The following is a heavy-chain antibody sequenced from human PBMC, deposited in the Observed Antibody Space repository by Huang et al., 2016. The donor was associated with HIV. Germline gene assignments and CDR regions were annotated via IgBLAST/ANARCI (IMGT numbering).Heavy chain of an antibody. CDR3: VKVPGIGSPIRGKDYYYMDV. CDR1: GFSFSAYG. D-gene: IGHD3-3*02. J-gene: IGHJ6*03. CDR2: IRYDERHN. Sequence: QLQLVESGGGVVQPGGSLRLSCAASGFSFSAYGMHWVRQAPGRGLEWVACIRYDERHNYYAESVKGRFTISRDNSKSTLYLQMSSLRPDDTAVYYCVKVPGIGSPIRGKDYYYMDVWGKGTTVTVAS. V-gene: IGHV3-30*02.